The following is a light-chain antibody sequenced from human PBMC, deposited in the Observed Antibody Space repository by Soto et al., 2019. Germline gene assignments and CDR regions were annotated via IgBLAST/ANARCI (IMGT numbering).Light chain of an antibody. Sequence: DIQMTQSPSTLSASVGDRVTITCRASQSISSWLAWYQQKPGKAPKLLIYKASTLESGVPSRYSGSGSGTEFTLRISSLKPDDFATYYCQQSFTFGPGTKVDIK. CDR3: QQSFT. CDR1: QSISSW. CDR2: KAS. J-gene: IGKJ3*01. V-gene: IGKV1-5*03.